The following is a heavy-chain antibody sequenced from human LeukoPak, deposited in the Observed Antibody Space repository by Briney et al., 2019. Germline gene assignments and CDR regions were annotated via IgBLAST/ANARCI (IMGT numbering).Heavy chain of an antibody. CDR2: IYYSGST. V-gene: IGHV4-39*07. Sequence: SETLSLICTVSGGSISSSGYYWDWIRQPPGKGLEGIGSIYYSGSTYYNPSLKSRVTISVDTSKNQFSLKLSSVTAADTAVYYCARLQQWLPRSYYYYMDVWGRGTTVTVSS. D-gene: IGHD6-19*01. CDR1: GGSISSSGYY. J-gene: IGHJ6*03. CDR3: ARLQQWLPRSYYYYMDV.